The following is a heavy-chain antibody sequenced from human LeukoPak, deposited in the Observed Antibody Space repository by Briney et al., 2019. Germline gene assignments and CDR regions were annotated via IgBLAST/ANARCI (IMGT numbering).Heavy chain of an antibody. J-gene: IGHJ4*02. D-gene: IGHD3-10*01. CDR2: ISRDGSGT. V-gene: IGHV3-30*04. Sequence: PGRSLRLSCAASGFTFSGSAIHWVRQAPGKGLEWVSVISRDGSGTYYADSVKGRLTISRDNSKNTVYLQMNSLEPDDTAVYYCARDDFYSSGTYFDYWGQGTLVTVSS. CDR3: ARDDFYSSGTYFDY. CDR1: GFTFSGSA.